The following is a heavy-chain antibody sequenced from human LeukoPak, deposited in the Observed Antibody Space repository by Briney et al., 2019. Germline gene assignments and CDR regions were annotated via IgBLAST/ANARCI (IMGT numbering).Heavy chain of an antibody. CDR2: IYSGGST. CDR1: GFTVSSNY. V-gene: IGHV3-66*02. J-gene: IGHJ4*02. CDR3: ARDQLERRAGYPL. Sequence: GGSLRLSCAASGFTVSSNYMSWVRQAPGKGLEWVSVIYSGGSTYYADSVKGRFTISRDNSKNTLYLQMNSLRAEDTAVYYCARDQLERRAGYPLWGQGTLVTVSS. D-gene: IGHD1-1*01.